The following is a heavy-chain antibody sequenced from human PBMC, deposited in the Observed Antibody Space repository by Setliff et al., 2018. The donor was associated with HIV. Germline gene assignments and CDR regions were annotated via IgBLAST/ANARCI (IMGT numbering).Heavy chain of an antibody. CDR2: IYPADSDT. CDR3: ARLPGTWLQSLWERAPYYFDY. Sequence: HGESLKISCKGSGYSFTGNWIGWVRQMPGKGLEWMGIIYPADSDTRYSPSFQGQVTISADKSISTAFLQWNSLRASDTAMYYCARLPGTWLQSLWERAPYYFDYWGPGTLVTVSS. J-gene: IGHJ4*02. V-gene: IGHV5-51*01. D-gene: IGHD5-12*01. CDR1: GYSFTGNW.